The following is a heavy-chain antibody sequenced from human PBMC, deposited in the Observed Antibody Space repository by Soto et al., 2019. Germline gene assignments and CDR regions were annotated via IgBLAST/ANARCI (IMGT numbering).Heavy chain of an antibody. CDR1: GDSIISSDFY. D-gene: IGHD3-3*02. Sequence: SDTLSLTCTVSGDSIISSDFYWGWVRQPPGKGLEWIGSIFYLGSSYYNPSLKSRVTMPVDTSKNQFSLRLRSVTAADTALYFCARHSLALRKNNWFDPWGQGIMVTVSS. J-gene: IGHJ5*02. V-gene: IGHV4-39*01. CDR2: IFYLGSS. CDR3: ARHSLALRKNNWFDP.